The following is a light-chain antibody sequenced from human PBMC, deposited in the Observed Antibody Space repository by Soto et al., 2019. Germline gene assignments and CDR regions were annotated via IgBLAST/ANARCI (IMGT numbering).Light chain of an antibody. CDR1: SSNIGSNY. Sequence: QSVLTPPPSASATPGQMVTISCSGSSSNIGSNYVYWYQQIPGTAPKLLIFNNNQRPSGVPDRFSGSKSGTSASLAISGLRSGDEADYHCAAWDDSLSGQVFGGGTKLTVL. CDR3: AAWDDSLSGQV. V-gene: IGLV1-47*02. J-gene: IGLJ3*02. CDR2: NNN.